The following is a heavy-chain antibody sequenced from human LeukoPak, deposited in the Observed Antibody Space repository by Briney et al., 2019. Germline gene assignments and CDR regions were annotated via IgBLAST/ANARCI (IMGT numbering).Heavy chain of an antibody. Sequence: PSETLSLTCTVSGGSISSYYWSWIRQPPGKGLEWIGYICTSGSTNYNPSLKSRVTISVDTSKNQFSLKLSSVTAADTAVYYCARGRDGYSSEIDYWGQGTLVTVSS. D-gene: IGHD5-24*01. CDR3: ARGRDGYSSEIDY. CDR2: ICTSGST. CDR1: GGSISSYY. J-gene: IGHJ4*02. V-gene: IGHV4-4*09.